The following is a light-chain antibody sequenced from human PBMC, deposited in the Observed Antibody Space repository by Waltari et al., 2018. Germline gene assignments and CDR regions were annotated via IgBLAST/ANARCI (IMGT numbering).Light chain of an antibody. CDR1: RSDVGRYRF. CDR2: GGS. Sequence: QSALTQPASVSGSPGQSITISCTANRSDVGRYRFVPWYHQHPGKAPKLMIYGGSQRPSGISNRFSGSKSGNTASLTISGLRAEDEADYYCCSYAGSSPHVVFGGGTKLTVL. CDR3: CSYAGSSPHVV. J-gene: IGLJ2*01. V-gene: IGLV2-23*01.